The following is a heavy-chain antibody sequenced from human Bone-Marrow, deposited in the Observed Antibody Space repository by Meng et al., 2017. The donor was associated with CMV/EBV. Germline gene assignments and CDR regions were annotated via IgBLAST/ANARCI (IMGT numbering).Heavy chain of an antibody. CDR1: GASISSSSYY. Sequence: SETLSLTCTVSGASISSSSYYWGWIRRPPGKGLEWIGSIYYSASTYYNPSLKSRVTISVDTSKNQFSLKPSSVTDADTAMYYYARENPSRGVVIPANTFDLWGQGTTVTVSS. J-gene: IGHJ3*01. CDR3: ARENPSRGVVIPANTFDL. D-gene: IGHD3-22*01. V-gene: IGHV4-39*07. CDR2: IYYSAST.